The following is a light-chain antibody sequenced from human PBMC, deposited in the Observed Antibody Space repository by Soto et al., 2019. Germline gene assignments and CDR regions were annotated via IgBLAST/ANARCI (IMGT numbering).Light chain of an antibody. J-gene: IGKJ2*01. CDR3: QQYESSPRRYT. Sequence: EIVLTQSPGTLSLSPGERAALSCRASQSVSSRYLAWYQQKPGQASRLLIYGASSRAPGIPDRFSGSGSGTDFTLTISRLEPEDFAVYYCQQYESSPRRYTFGQGTKLEIK. CDR1: QSVSSRY. V-gene: IGKV3-20*01. CDR2: GAS.